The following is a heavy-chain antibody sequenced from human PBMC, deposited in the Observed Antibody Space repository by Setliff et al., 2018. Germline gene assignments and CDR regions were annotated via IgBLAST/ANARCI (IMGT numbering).Heavy chain of an antibody. CDR3: ARASSFTRKHLAFDL. Sequence: GGSLRLSCAASGFTFSTYWMSWVRQAPGKGLEWVANIKQDGGEKYYADSVKGRFTISRDNTKNTLYLQMNSLRAEDTAVYYCARASSFTRKHLAFDLWGQGTMVTVSS. CDR1: GFTFSTYW. V-gene: IGHV3-7*03. J-gene: IGHJ3*01. CDR2: IKQDGGEK. D-gene: IGHD1-1*01.